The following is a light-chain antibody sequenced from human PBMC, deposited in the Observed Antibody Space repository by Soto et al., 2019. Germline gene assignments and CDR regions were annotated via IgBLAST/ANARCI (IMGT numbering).Light chain of an antibody. V-gene: IGKV4-1*01. CDR3: QQYYSTRRT. J-gene: IGKJ1*01. Sequence: DIVMTQSPDSLAVSLGERATINCKSSQSVLYSSNNKNYLAWYQQKPGQPPKLLIYWASTRESGVPDRFSGSGSGTDFTLTMSSLRAEDVAVYYCQQYYSTRRTFGRGTKVEIK. CDR2: WAS. CDR1: QSVLYSSNNKNY.